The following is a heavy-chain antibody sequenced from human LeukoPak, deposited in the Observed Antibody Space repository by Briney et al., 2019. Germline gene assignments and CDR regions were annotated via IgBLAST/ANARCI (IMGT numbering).Heavy chain of an antibody. CDR2: LYHSGNS. CDR3: TRHQTNFYGSGAPFDP. CDR1: GGSITTAYY. J-gene: IGHJ5*02. V-gene: IGHV4-38-2*02. D-gene: IGHD3-10*01. Sequence: SETLSLTCSVSGGSITTAYYWSWIRQPPGGGLEWIASLYHSGNSNYNPSLKSRVTMSVDTSKNQFSLQLTSMTAADTAIYYCTRHQTNFYGSGAPFDPWGQGTLVTVSS.